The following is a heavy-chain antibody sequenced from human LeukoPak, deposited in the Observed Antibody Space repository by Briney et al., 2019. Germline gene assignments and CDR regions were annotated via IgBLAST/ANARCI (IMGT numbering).Heavy chain of an antibody. V-gene: IGHV3-30*18. CDR1: GFTISSYS. Sequence: GGSLRLSCAASGFTISSYSMHWVRQPPGKGLQWVALISYDGRGENYADSVKGRFTISRDTSNNTLYLQMNGLGTDDTAVYYCAKHYDFWSGYIRSFDSWGQGTLVTVSS. J-gene: IGHJ4*02. D-gene: IGHD3-3*01. CDR2: ISYDGRGE. CDR3: AKHYDFWSGYIRSFDS.